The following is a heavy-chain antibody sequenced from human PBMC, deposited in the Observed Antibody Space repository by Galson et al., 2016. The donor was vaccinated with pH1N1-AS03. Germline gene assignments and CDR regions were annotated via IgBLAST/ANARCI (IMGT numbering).Heavy chain of an antibody. D-gene: IGHD1-26*01. V-gene: IGHV4-39*07. CDR2: VYFRGAT. CDR1: GGSISSSPYY. Sequence: ETLSLTCTVSGGSISSSPYYWGWVRQPPGKGLEWIGTVYFRGATYYSPSLKSRVTISIDSSKNLFSLSLSSVTAADTAVYYCARHVGGSYPNNLDSWGQGTLVIVSS. J-gene: IGHJ4*02. CDR3: ARHVGGSYPNNLDS.